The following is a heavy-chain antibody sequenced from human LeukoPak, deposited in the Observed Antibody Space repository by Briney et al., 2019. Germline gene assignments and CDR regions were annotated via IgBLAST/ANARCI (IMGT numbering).Heavy chain of an antibody. V-gene: IGHV3-30*02. CDR3: ARVGDYGGNSGSFYYYYYMDV. D-gene: IGHD4-23*01. CDR1: GFTFSSYG. Sequence: GRSLRLSCAASGFTFSSYGMHWVRQAPGKGLEWVAFIRYDGSNKYYADSVKGRFTISRDNSKNTLYLQMNSLRAEDTAVYYCARVGDYGGNSGSFYYYYYMDVWGKGTTVTISS. J-gene: IGHJ6*03. CDR2: IRYDGSNK.